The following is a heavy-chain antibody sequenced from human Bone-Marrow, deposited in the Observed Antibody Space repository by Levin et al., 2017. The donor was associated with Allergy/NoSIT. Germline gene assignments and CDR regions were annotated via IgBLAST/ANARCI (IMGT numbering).Heavy chain of an antibody. CDR1: GFTFSSYA. Sequence: GESLKISCAASGFTFSSYAMHWVRQAPGKGLEWVAVISYDGSNKYYADSVKGRFTISRDNSKNTLYLQMNSLRAEDTAVYYCARDLDTLAFDIWGQGTMVTVSS. CDR2: ISYDGSNK. J-gene: IGHJ3*02. V-gene: IGHV3-30*04. CDR3: ARDLDTLAFDI. D-gene: IGHD2/OR15-2a*01.